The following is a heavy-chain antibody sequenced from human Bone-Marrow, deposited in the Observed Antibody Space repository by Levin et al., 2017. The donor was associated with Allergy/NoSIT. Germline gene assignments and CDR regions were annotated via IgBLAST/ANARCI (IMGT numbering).Heavy chain of an antibody. D-gene: IGHD6-19*01. CDR2: TYYRSQWNK. CDR3: ARDRPFSGWDSNEAFDI. V-gene: IGHV6-1*01. CDR1: GDRVSSHSVA. Sequence: PSQTLSLTCAISGDRVSSHSVAWNWIRQSPSRGLEWLGRTYYRSQWNKDYAVSVKSRITITPDTSKNQFSLQLNSVTPEDTAVYYCARDRPFSGWDSNEAFDIWGQGTPVTVSS. J-gene: IGHJ3*02.